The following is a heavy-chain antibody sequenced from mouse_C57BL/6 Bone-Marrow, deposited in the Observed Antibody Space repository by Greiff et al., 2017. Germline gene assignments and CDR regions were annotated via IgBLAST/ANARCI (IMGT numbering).Heavy chain of an antibody. CDR1: GYTFTSYW. CDR3: ARETLGYLPAY. J-gene: IGHJ3*01. V-gene: IGHV1-55*01. Sequence: QVQLKQPGAELVKPGASVKMSCKASGYTFTSYWITWVKQRPGQGLEWIGDIYPGSGSTNYNEKFKSKDTLTVDTSSSTAYMQLSSLTSEDSAVYYWARETLGYLPAYWGQGTLVTVSA. CDR2: IYPGSGST. D-gene: IGHD5-1-1*01.